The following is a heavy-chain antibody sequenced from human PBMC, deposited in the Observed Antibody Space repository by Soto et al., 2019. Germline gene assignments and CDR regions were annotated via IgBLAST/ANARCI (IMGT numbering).Heavy chain of an antibody. D-gene: IGHD6-19*01. J-gene: IGHJ4*02. CDR2: INAGNGDT. CDR3: TLIRFSSGWYFDY. CDR1: GYTFTAYA. V-gene: IGHV1-3*01. Sequence: ASVKVSCKASGYTFTAYAIHWVRQAPGQRLDWMGWINAGNGDTKYSQKFQGRVTITTDTSAATAYMELSSLRSEDTAVYYCTLIRFSSGWYFDYWGQGTLVTVS.